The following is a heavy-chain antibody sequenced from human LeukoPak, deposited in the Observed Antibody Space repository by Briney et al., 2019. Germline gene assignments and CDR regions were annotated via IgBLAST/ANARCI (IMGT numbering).Heavy chain of an antibody. D-gene: IGHD2-2*01. Sequence: GALRLSCAASGFTFSSYGMHWVRQAPGKGLEWVAVISYDGSNKYYADSVKGRFTISRDNSKNTLYLQMNSLRAEDTAVYYCARGDEDIVVVPADVWGQGTLVTVSS. J-gene: IGHJ4*02. CDR2: ISYDGSNK. CDR3: ARGDEDIVVVPADV. CDR1: GFTFSSYG. V-gene: IGHV3-30*03.